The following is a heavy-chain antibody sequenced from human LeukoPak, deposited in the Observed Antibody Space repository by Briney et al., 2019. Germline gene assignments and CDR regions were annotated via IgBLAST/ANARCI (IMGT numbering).Heavy chain of an antibody. J-gene: IGHJ3*02. CDR2: IYHSGST. CDR1: GGSISSGGYS. Sequence: SETLSLTCAVSGGSISSGGYSWSWIRQPPGKGLEWIGYIYHSGSTYYNPSLKSRVTISVDRSKNQFSLKLSSVTAADTAVYYCASGSAAGSSGAFDIWGQGTMVTVSS. CDR3: ASGSAAGSSGAFDI. V-gene: IGHV4-30-2*01. D-gene: IGHD6-13*01.